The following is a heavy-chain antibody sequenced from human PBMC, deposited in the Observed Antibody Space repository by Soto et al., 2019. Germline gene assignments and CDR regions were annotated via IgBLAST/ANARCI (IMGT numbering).Heavy chain of an antibody. J-gene: IGHJ4*02. CDR1: GGTFSSYA. D-gene: IGHD5-18*01. V-gene: IGHV1-69*13. CDR3: ARGGIQLWLRAYYFDY. Sequence: ASVKVSCKASGGTFSSYAISWVRQAPGQGLEWMGGIIPIFGTANYAQKFQGRVTITADESTSTAYMELSSLRSEDTAMYYCARGGIQLWLRAYYFDYWGQGTLVTVSS. CDR2: IIPIFGTA.